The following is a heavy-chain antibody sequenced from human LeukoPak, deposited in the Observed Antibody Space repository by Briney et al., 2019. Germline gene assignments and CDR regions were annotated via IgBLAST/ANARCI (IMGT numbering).Heavy chain of an antibody. CDR2: IYYSGST. V-gene: IGHV4-59*01. CDR3: ARAEVVWFDP. CDR1: GGSISSYY. Sequence: PSETLSLTCTVSGGSISSYYWSWIRQPPGKGLEWIGYIYYSGSTNYNPSLKSRVTISVDTSKNQFSLKLSSVTAADTAVYYCARAEVVWFDPWGQGTLVTVSS. J-gene: IGHJ5*02.